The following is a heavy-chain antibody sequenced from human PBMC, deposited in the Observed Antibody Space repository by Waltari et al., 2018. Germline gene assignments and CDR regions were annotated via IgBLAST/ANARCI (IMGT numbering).Heavy chain of an antibody. J-gene: IGHJ5*02. Sequence: VELQESGPGLVKPSQTLSLTCSVSGGSINSEFYYWNWIRQPAGKGLEWIGRIYTSGDTNYNPSLKTRVSISVDTSRNQFSLKLTSVTAADTAVYYCARDLRPPSYYDFSFDTWGQGSLVTVSS. CDR1: GGSINSEFYY. CDR2: IYTSGDT. D-gene: IGHD3-3*01. V-gene: IGHV4-61*02. CDR3: ARDLRPPSYYDFSFDT.